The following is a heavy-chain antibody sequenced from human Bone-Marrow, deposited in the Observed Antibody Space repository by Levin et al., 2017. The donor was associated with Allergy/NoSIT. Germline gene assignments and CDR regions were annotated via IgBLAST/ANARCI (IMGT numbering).Heavy chain of an antibody. J-gene: IGHJ6*02. D-gene: IGHD2-15*01. Sequence: ETLSLTCAASGFTFSSYSMNWVRQAPGKGLEWVSYISSSSSTIYYADSVKGRFTISRDNAKNSLYLQMNSLRDEDTAVYYCAREGPAVDCSGGSCYLVKNGNYYYYGMDVWGQGTTVTVSS. CDR3: AREGPAVDCSGGSCYLVKNGNYYYYGMDV. CDR2: ISSSSSTI. CDR1: GFTFSSYS. V-gene: IGHV3-48*02.